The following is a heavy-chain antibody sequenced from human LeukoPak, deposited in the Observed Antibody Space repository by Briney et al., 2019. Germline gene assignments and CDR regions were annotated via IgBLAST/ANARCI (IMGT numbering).Heavy chain of an antibody. D-gene: IGHD2-15*01. J-gene: IGHJ6*03. CDR1: GGSIRSGDHH. Sequence: SETLSLACSVSGGSIRSGDHHWAWVRQPPGKGLEFIGSLDESGRPYYNRPLKSRVSISGDTSGKQFSLNLTSVTAADTAVYFCARDLGGYPFFMDVWGRGTTVIVSS. CDR3: ARDLGGYPFFMDV. CDR2: LDESGRP. V-gene: IGHV4-39*07.